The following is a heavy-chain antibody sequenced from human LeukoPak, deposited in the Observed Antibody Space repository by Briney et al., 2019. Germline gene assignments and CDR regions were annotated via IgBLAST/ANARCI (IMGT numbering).Heavy chain of an antibody. CDR1: GFTFNKYA. CDR2: ISNDGGNK. J-gene: IGHJ4*02. CDR3: AKDRRYSSSWYVDY. Sequence: GRSLRLSCAASGFTFNKYAMHWVRQAPGKGLQWVAVISNDGGNKYYADSVKGRFTISRDNSKNTLYLQMNSLRAEDTAVYYCAKDRRYSSSWYVDYWGQGTLVTVSS. D-gene: IGHD6-13*01. V-gene: IGHV3-30*18.